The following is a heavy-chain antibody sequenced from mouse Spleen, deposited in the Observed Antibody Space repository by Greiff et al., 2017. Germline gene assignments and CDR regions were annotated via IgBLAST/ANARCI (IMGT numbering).Heavy chain of an antibody. CDR1: GFSFNTYA. J-gene: IGHJ4*01. D-gene: IGHD4-1*01. Sequence: EVQLVESGGGLVQPKGSLKLSCAASGFSFNTYAMNWVRQAPGKGLEWVARIRSKSNNYATYYADSVKDRFTISRDDSESMLYLQMNNLKTEDTAMYYCVRSNWDNYYYAMDYWGQGTSVTVSS. V-gene: IGHV10-1*01. CDR3: VRSNWDNYYYAMDY. CDR2: IRSKSNNYAT.